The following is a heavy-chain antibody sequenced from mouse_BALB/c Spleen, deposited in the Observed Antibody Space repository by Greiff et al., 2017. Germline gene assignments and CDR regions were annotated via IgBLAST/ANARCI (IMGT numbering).Heavy chain of an antibody. J-gene: IGHJ4*01. CDR3: AREGYRYAMDY. V-gene: IGHV5-6-3*01. D-gene: IGHD2-14*01. Sequence: EVKLMESGGGLVQPGGSLKLSCAASGFTFSSYGMSWVRQTPDKRLELVATINSNGGSTYYPDSVKGRFTISRDNAKNTLYLQMSSLKSEDTAMYYCAREGYRYAMDYWGQGTSVTVSS. CDR2: INSNGGST. CDR1: GFTFSSYG.